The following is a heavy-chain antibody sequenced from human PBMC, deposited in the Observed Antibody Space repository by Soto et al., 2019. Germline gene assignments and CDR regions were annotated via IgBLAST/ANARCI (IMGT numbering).Heavy chain of an antibody. Sequence: QVQLQESGPGLVETSGTLSLHCGDSGGSMRSIDWWSWVRQNPGKGLEWIEENSHSGITTYNPSLKSRVTMSIDTSKNPLSLRLRSLTAADTAIYYCARNADCSSSICCFGWFDPWGQGALVIVSS. J-gene: IGHJ5*02. CDR3: ARNADCSSSICCFGWFDP. CDR1: GGSMRSIDW. V-gene: IGHV4-4*02. D-gene: IGHD2-2*01. CDR2: NSHSGIT.